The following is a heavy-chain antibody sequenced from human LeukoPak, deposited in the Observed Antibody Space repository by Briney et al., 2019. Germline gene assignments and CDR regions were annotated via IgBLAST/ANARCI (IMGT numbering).Heavy chain of an antibody. CDR1: GYTFTSYY. J-gene: IGHJ4*02. D-gene: IGHD3-3*02. V-gene: IGHV1-46*03. CDR3: AAHFWSGHYDY. CDR2: INPSGGST. Sequence: ASVKVSCKASGYTFTSYYMHWVRQAPGQGLEWMGIINPSGGSTSYAQKFQGRVTMTRDTSTSTVYMELSSLRPEDTAVYYCAAHFWSGHYDYWGQGPLVTVSS.